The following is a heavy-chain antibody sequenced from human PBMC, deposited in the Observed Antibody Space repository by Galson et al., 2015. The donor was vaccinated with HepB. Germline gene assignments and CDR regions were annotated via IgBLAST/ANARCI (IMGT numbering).Heavy chain of an antibody. CDR2: IRFDGTKQ. CDR1: RFIFRSYG. V-gene: IGHV3-30*02. Sequence: SLRLSCAASRFIFRSYGMHWVRQAPGKGPEWVALIRFDGTKQFYADSVRGRFTISRNNSKNTLYLQMNSLRTEDTAVYYCAKDAQAYCGSDCYSRFDSWGQGTLVTV. D-gene: IGHD2-21*02. J-gene: IGHJ4*02. CDR3: AKDAQAYCGSDCYSRFDS.